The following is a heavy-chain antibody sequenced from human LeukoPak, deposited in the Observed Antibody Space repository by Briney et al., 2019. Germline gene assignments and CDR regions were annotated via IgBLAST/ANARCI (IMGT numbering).Heavy chain of an antibody. J-gene: IGHJ6*02. CDR3: ASSGDYYYYYGMDV. Sequence: SETLSLTCTVSGGSISSYYWSWIRQPPGKGLEWIGYIYYGGSTNYNPSLKSRVTISVDTSKNQFSLKLSSVAAADTAVYYCASSGDYYYYYGMDVWGQGTTVTVSS. CDR2: IYYGGST. V-gene: IGHV4-59*01. D-gene: IGHD4-17*01. CDR1: GGSISSYY.